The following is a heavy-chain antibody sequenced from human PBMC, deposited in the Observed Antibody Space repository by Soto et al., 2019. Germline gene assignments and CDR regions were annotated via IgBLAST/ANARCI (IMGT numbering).Heavy chain of an antibody. CDR3: ARVFDYWSGFYVY. Sequence: PSETLSLTCTVSGGSISSGGYYWSWIRQHPGKGLEWIGRVYAAGNTNYNPSLTGRVTMSIDTSKKRFSPRMTSLTAADTAVYFCARVFDYWSGFYVYWGQGILVTVSS. V-gene: IGHV4-61*08. J-gene: IGHJ4*02. CDR2: VYAAGNT. CDR1: GGSISSGGYY. D-gene: IGHD3-3*01.